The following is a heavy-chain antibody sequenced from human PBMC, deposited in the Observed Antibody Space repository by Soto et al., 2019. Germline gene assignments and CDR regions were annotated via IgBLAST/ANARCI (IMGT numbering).Heavy chain of an antibody. CDR3: GRQPGHCGSTTCFGYYSVDV. D-gene: IGHD2-2*01. CDR2: IYYSGST. V-gene: IGHV4-39*01. J-gene: IGHJ6*02. Sequence: QLQLQESGPRLVKPSETLSLTCSVSGGSISSSSYSWGWIRQPPGKGLEWIGTIYYSGSTHYNPSLEVRVAISADTPNNQLSLRLSSVTASDTAVYYCGRQPGHCGSTTCFGYYSVDVWCQGTTVTVS. CDR1: GGSISSSSYS.